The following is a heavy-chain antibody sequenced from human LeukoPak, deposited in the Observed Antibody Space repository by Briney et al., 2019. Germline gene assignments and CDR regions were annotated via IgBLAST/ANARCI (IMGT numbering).Heavy chain of an antibody. CDR1: GGTFSSYA. Sequence: SVKVSCKASGGTFSSYAISWVRQAPGQGLEWMGGIIPIFGTANYAQKFQGRVTITADESTSTAYMELSSLRSEDTAVYYCARRRAYGDYDFDYWGQGTLVTVSS. CDR3: ARRRAYGDYDFDY. D-gene: IGHD4-17*01. J-gene: IGHJ4*02. V-gene: IGHV1-69*13. CDR2: IIPIFGTA.